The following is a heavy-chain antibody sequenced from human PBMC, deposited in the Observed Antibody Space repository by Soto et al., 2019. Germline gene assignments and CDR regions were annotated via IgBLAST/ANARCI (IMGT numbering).Heavy chain of an antibody. CDR1: GGSVSSSIYY. CDR3: AAGDYSGSGTYYNGWFDS. Sequence: SETLSLTCTVSGGSVSSSIYYWGWIRQPPRKGLEWIGSIYYSGSTYYNPSLKSRVTISLDTSKNQFSLRLNSVTAADAALYYCAAGDYSGSGTYYNGWFDSWGQGTLVTVSS. J-gene: IGHJ5*01. D-gene: IGHD3-10*01. CDR2: IYYSGST. V-gene: IGHV4-39*01.